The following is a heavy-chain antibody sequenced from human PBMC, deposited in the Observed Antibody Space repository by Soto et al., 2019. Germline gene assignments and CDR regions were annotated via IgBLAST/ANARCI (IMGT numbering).Heavy chain of an antibody. V-gene: IGHV3-30-3*01. CDR3: ARDSNGGYSYGLCDY. Sequence: GGSLRLSCAASGFTFSSYAMHWVRQAPGKGLEWVAAISYDRSNKYYADSVKGRFTISRDNSKNTLYLQMNSLRAEDTAVYYCARDSNGGYSYGLCDYWGQGTLVTVSS. D-gene: IGHD5-18*01. J-gene: IGHJ4*02. CDR1: GFTFSSYA. CDR2: ISYDRSNK.